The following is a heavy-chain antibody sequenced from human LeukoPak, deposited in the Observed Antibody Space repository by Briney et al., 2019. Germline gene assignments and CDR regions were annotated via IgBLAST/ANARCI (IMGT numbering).Heavy chain of an antibody. Sequence: GGSLRLSCAASGFTFSDYYMNWIRQAPGKGLEWVSYISSSGSTIYYADSVKGRFTISRDNAKNSLYLQMNSLRAEDTAVYYCAREGSGYCSSTSCYTTFDYWGQGTLVTVSS. CDR3: AREGSGYCSSTSCYTTFDY. CDR1: GFTFSDYY. J-gene: IGHJ4*02. D-gene: IGHD2-2*02. V-gene: IGHV3-11*01. CDR2: ISSSGSTI.